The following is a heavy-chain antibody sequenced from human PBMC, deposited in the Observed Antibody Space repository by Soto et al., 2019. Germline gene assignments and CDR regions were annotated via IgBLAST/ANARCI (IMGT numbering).Heavy chain of an antibody. V-gene: IGHV3-33*01. CDR3: ARDTGLGSIPVNLEY. CDR1: GFTFSSYG. Sequence: QVQLVESGGGVVQPGRSLRLSCAASGFTFSSYGMHWVRQAPGKGLERVAVIWDDGSNKYYADSVKGRFTISRDNPKNTLFLQMNSLRVEDTAVYYCARDTGLGSIPVNLEYWGQGTLVTVSS. J-gene: IGHJ4*02. D-gene: IGHD6-19*01. CDR2: IWDDGSNK.